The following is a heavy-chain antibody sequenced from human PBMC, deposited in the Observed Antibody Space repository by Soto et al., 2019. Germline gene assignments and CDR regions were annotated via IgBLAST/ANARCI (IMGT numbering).Heavy chain of an antibody. V-gene: IGHV3-30*18. J-gene: IGHJ4*02. CDR2: ISRDGSNK. CDR1: GFTFNNYG. Sequence: QVQLVESGGGVVQPGMSLRLSCAASGFTFNNYGMHWVRQAPGKGLEWVTFISRDGSNKYYADSVRGRFTISRDISKNTLYLQMHSLRAEDTAVYFCAKDQGYDYNLFDYWGLGTLVTVSS. CDR3: AKDQGYDYNLFDY. D-gene: IGHD4-4*01.